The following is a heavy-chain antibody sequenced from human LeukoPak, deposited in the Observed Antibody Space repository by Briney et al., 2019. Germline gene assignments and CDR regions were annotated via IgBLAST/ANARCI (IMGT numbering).Heavy chain of an antibody. CDR1: GFTFSNYE. CDR3: ARGQGNFDY. CDR2: ISTSGTIE. V-gene: IGHV3-48*03. Sequence: GGSLRLSCAASGFTFSNYEMNWVRQAPGKGLEWISYISTSGTIEYYADSVKGRFTISRDHARNSLYLQMNSLRAEDTAVYYCARGQGNFDYWGQGTLVTVSS. J-gene: IGHJ4*02.